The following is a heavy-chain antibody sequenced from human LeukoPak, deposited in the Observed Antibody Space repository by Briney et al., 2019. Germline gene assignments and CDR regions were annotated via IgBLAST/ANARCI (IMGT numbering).Heavy chain of an antibody. CDR1: GFTVSNNY. V-gene: IGHV3-53*01. Sequence: GGSLRLSCAASGFTVSNNYMTWVRQAPGKGLEWVSLIYSGGTTYYADSVEGRFTISRDNSENTLYLQMSSLRGDDTGVYYCARASRRDGFDIWGQGTMVTVSS. D-gene: IGHD5-24*01. J-gene: IGHJ3*02. CDR2: IYSGGTT. CDR3: ARASRRDGFDI.